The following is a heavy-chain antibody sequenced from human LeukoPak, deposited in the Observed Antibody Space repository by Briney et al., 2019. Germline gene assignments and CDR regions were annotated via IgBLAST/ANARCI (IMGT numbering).Heavy chain of an antibody. V-gene: IGHV4-30-2*01. CDR2: INHSGST. Sequence: SQTLSLTCAVSGGSISSGGYSWSWIRQPPGTGLEWLGEINHSGSTNYNPSLKSRVTISVDTSKNQFSLKLSSVTAADTAVYYCARRGSFVVVVAATPDRYNWFDPWGQGTLVTVSS. CDR3: ARRGSFVVVVAATPDRYNWFDP. D-gene: IGHD2-15*01. CDR1: GGSISSGGYS. J-gene: IGHJ5*02.